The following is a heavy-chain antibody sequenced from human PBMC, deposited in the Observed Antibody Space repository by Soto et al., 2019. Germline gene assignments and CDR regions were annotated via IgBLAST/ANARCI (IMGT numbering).Heavy chain of an antibody. CDR1: GFTFSSYG. CDR2: ISYDGSNK. Sequence: GGSLRLSCAASGFTFSSYGMHWVRQAPGKGLEWVAVISYDGSNKYYADSVKGRFTISRDNSKNTLYLQMNSLRAEDTAVYYCAKDLYHYGMDVWGQGTLVTVSS. J-gene: IGHJ6*02. CDR3: AKDLYHYGMDV. V-gene: IGHV3-30*18.